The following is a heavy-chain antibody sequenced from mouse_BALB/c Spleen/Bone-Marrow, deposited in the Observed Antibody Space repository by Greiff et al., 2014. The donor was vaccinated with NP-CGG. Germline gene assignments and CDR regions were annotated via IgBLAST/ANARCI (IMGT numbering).Heavy chain of an antibody. D-gene: IGHD2-2*01. Sequence: VQLQQSGAELVRPGASVKLSCRASDYSFTSYWVNWVKQRPGQGLEWIGMIHPSDSETRLNQKFKDKATLTVDKSSSTAYMQLSSPTSEDSAVYYSARGGYDGWYFDVWGAGTTVTVSS. CDR2: IHPSDSET. V-gene: IGHV1-74*01. J-gene: IGHJ1*01. CDR3: ARGGYDGWYFDV. CDR1: DYSFTSYW.